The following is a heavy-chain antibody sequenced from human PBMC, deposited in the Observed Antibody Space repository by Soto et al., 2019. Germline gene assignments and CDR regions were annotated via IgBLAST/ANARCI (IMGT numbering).Heavy chain of an antibody. J-gene: IGHJ4*02. D-gene: IGHD4-17*01. Sequence: GGSLRLSCAASGFTVSSYAMSWVRQAPGKGLEWVSAISGSGDSTYYADSVKGRFTISRDNSKNTLYLQMNSLRAEDTAVYYCAKANRPSTVTTALYWDQGTLVTVS. CDR3: AKANRPSTVTTALY. V-gene: IGHV3-23*01. CDR1: GFTVSSYA. CDR2: ISGSGDST.